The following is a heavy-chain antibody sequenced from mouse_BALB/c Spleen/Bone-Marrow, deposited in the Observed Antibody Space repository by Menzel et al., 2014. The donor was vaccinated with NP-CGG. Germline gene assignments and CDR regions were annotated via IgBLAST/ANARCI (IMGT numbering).Heavy chain of an antibody. D-gene: IGHD1-1*01. CDR1: GFNIEDTY. Sequence: VQLKESGAELVKPGASVKLSCTASGFNIEDTYMHWVKQRPEQGLEWIGRIDPANGYTKYDPKFQGKATITADTSSNTAYLQLSSLTSEDTAVYYCVYGRDWYFDVWGAGTTVTGSS. CDR2: IDPANGYT. V-gene: IGHV14-3*02. J-gene: IGHJ1*01. CDR3: VYGRDWYFDV.